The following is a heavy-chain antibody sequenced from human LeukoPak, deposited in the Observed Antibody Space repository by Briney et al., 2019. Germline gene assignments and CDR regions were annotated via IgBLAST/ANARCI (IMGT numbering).Heavy chain of an antibody. D-gene: IGHD2-15*01. J-gene: IGHJ3*02. CDR1: GYTFTSYY. V-gene: IGHV1-2*02. Sequence: ASVKVSCKASGYTFTSYYMHWVRQAPGQGLEWMGWINPNSGGTNYAQKFQGRVTMTRDTSISTSYMELSSLRSDDTAVYYCARVNRYEEYCSGGSCSDGDAFDIWGQGTMVTVSS. CDR2: INPNSGGT. CDR3: ARVNRYEEYCSGGSCSDGDAFDI.